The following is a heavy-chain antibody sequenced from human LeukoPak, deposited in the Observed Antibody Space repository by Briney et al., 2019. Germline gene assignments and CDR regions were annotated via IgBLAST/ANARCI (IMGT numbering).Heavy chain of an antibody. D-gene: IGHD2-15*01. CDR1: GFTFDDYA. J-gene: IGHJ6*02. V-gene: IGHV3-9*01. Sequence: PGRSLRLSCAASGFTFDDYAMHWVRQAPGKGLEWVSGINSDGSTVTYADSVKGRFTISRDNAKNTLYLQMNSLRAEDTAVYYCASSRGYGMDVWGQGTTVTVSS. CDR3: ASSRGYGMDV. CDR2: INSDGSTV.